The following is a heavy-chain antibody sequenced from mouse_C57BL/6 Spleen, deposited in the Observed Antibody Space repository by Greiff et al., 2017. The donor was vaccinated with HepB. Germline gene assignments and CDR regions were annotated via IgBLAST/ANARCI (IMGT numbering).Heavy chain of an antibody. CDR1: GYAFSSSW. V-gene: IGHV1-82*01. CDR2: IYPGDGDT. D-gene: IGHD1-1*01. Sequence: VQLKQSGPELVKPGASVKISCKASGYAFSSSWMNWVKQRPGKGLEWIGRIYPGDGDTNYNGKFKGKATLTADKSSSTAYMQLSSLTSEDSAVYFCARCPYYYGSRAMDYWGQGTSVTVSS. CDR3: ARCPYYYGSRAMDY. J-gene: IGHJ4*01.